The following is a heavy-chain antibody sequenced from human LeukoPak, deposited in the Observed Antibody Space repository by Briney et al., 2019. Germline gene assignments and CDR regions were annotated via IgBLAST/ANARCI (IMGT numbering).Heavy chain of an antibody. CDR3: AKQAYDSPRTDFDY. CDR1: GLTFSRYA. Sequence: GGSLRLSCAASGLTFSRYAMSWVRQAPGKGLEWVSGVSTSGGSTYYADSVKGRFTISRYNSKNTLHLQMNSLRAEDTAIYYCAKQAYDSPRTDFDYWCQGTLVTVS. D-gene: IGHD3-22*01. CDR2: VSTSGGST. J-gene: IGHJ4*02. V-gene: IGHV3-23*01.